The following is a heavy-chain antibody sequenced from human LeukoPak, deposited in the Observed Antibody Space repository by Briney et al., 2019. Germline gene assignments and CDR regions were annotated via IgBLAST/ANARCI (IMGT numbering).Heavy chain of an antibody. V-gene: IGHV3-11*01. CDR3: ASGRDIAVAGPGGYFDY. J-gene: IGHJ4*02. D-gene: IGHD6-19*01. CDR2: ISPGGDTI. Sequence: GGSLSLSCAPSGFTFSDYHMNWIRQAPGKGLEWVSYISPGGDTIYFADSVKGRFTISRDNAKNSLYLQMNSLTAEDTAVYYCASGRDIAVAGPGGYFDYWGQGTLVTVSS. CDR1: GFTFSDYH.